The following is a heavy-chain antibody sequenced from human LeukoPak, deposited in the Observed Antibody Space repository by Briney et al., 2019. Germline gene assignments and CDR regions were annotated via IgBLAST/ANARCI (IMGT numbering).Heavy chain of an antibody. CDR1: GGTFSSYA. Sequence: GSSVTVSCTASGGTFSSYATSWVRQAPGQGLEWMGGIIPIFGTANYAQKFQGRVTITADESTSTAYMELSSLRSEDTAVYYCARGYCYGVFDYWGQGTLVTVSS. V-gene: IGHV1-69*01. CDR3: ARGYCYGVFDY. CDR2: IIPIFGTA. J-gene: IGHJ4*02. D-gene: IGHD5-18*01.